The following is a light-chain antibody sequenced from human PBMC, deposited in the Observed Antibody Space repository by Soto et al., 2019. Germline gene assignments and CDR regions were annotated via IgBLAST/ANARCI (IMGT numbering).Light chain of an antibody. CDR1: QSVGRN. J-gene: IGKJ5*01. CDR2: DAS. Sequence: EIVMTQSPATLSVSPGERATLSCRASQSVGRNLGWYQQKPGQSPRLLIYDASNRATGIPARFSGSGSGTDFTLTITRLEPEDSAVYFCQQYTGPPTTFGQGTRLEIK. V-gene: IGKV3D-15*01. CDR3: QQYTGPPTT.